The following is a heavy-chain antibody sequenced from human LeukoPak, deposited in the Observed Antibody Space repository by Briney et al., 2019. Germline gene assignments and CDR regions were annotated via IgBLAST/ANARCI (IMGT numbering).Heavy chain of an antibody. D-gene: IGHD6-13*01. V-gene: IGHV1-2*02. J-gene: IGHJ6*03. CDR2: INPNSGGT. CDR3: ARDPLRHSSSWYGGWSYYYYYMDV. CDR1: GYTFTGYY. Sequence: GASVKVSCKASGYTFTGYYMHWVRQAPGQGLEWMGWINPNSGGTNYAQKFQGRVTITTDESTSTAYMELSSLRSEDTAVYYCARDPLRHSSSWYGGWSYYYYYMDVWGKGTTVTVSS.